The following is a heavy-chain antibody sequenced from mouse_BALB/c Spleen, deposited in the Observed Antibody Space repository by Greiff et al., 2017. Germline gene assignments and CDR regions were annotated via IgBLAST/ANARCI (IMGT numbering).Heavy chain of an antibody. CDR2: INPSSGYT. CDR1: GYTFTSYT. J-gene: IGHJ2*01. D-gene: IGHD2-4*01. CDR3: ARTMITTPYYFDY. V-gene: IGHV1-4*02. Sequence: QVQLKQSAAELARPGASVKMSCKASGYTFTSYTMHWVKQRPGQGLEWIGYINPSSGYTEYNQKFKDKTTLTADKSSSTAYMQLSSLTSEDSAVYYCARTMITTPYYFDYWGQGTTLTVSS.